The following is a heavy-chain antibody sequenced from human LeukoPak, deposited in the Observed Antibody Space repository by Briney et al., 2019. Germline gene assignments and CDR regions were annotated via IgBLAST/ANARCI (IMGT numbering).Heavy chain of an antibody. CDR3: ARDTKTRYSYGFDAFDI. V-gene: IGHV3-30-3*01. J-gene: IGHJ3*02. Sequence: PGGSLRLSCAASGFTFSSYAMHWVRQAPGKGLEWVAVISYDGSNKYYADSVKGRFTISRDNSKNTLYLQMNSLRAEDTAVYYCARDTKTRYSYGFDAFDIWGQGTMVTVSS. CDR2: ISYDGSNK. CDR1: GFTFSSYA. D-gene: IGHD5-18*01.